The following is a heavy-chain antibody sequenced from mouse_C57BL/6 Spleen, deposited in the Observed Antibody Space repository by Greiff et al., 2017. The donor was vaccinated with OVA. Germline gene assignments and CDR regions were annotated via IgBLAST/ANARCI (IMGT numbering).Heavy chain of an antibody. J-gene: IGHJ4*01. CDR3: AREGYYGSSYDAMDY. V-gene: IGHV5-6*01. CDR2: ISSGGSYT. CDR1: GFTFSSYG. Sequence: EVKLVESGGDLVKPGGSLKLSCAASGFTFSSYGMSWVRQTPDKRLEWVATISSGGSYTYYPDSVKGRFTISRDNAKNTPYLQMSSLKSEDTAMYYCAREGYYGSSYDAMDYWGQGTSVTVSS. D-gene: IGHD1-1*01.